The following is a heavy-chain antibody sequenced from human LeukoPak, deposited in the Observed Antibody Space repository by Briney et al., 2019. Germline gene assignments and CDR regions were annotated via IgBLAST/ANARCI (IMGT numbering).Heavy chain of an antibody. CDR3: ARDRTVDRYCGGDCQPLFDY. V-gene: IGHV3-21*01. CDR1: GFTFSSYS. D-gene: IGHD2-21*02. Sequence: GGSLRLSCAASGFTFSSYSMNWVRQAPGKGLEWVSSTSSSSSYIYYADSVKGRFTISRDNAKSSLYLQMNSLRAEDTAVYYCARDRTVDRYCGGDCQPLFDYWGQGTLVTVSS. CDR2: TSSSSSYI. J-gene: IGHJ4*02.